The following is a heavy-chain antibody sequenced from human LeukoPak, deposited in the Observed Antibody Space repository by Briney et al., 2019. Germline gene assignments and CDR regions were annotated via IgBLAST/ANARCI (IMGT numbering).Heavy chain of an antibody. J-gene: IGHJ3*02. Sequence: GGSLRLSCAASGFTFSSYGMHWVRRAPGKGLEWVAFIRYDGSNKYYADSVKGRFTISRDNSKNTLYLQMNSLRAEDTAVYNCAKEASNYGSGSYSSPSAFDIWGQGTMVTVSS. CDR2: IRYDGSNK. CDR1: GFTFSSYG. V-gene: IGHV3-30*02. D-gene: IGHD3-10*01. CDR3: AKEASNYGSGSYSSPSAFDI.